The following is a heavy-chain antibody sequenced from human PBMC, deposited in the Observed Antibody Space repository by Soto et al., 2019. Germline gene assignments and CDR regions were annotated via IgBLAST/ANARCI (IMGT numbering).Heavy chain of an antibody. CDR3: ARDVEQQLAPSWFDP. Sequence: PSETLSLTCAVSGGSISSSNWWSWVRQPPGKGLEWIGEIYHSGSTNYNPSLKSRVTISVDKSKNQFSLKLSSVTAADTAVYYCARDVEQQLAPSWFDPWGQGTLVNLSS. CDR2: IYHSGST. V-gene: IGHV4-4*02. CDR1: GGSISSSNW. J-gene: IGHJ5*02. D-gene: IGHD6-13*01.